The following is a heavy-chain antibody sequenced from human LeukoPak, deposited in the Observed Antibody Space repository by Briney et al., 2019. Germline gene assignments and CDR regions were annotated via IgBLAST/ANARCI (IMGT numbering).Heavy chain of an antibody. J-gene: IGHJ4*02. V-gene: IGHV3-30*02. Sequence: GGSLRLSCTASGITFSSDGMHWVRQAPGKGLEWVALINYDGTNKYYADSVKGRFTISRDNSKNTLYLQMSSLRDEDAAVYYCTNFDYWGQGTLVAVSS. CDR2: INYDGTNK. CDR3: TNFDY. CDR1: GITFSSDG.